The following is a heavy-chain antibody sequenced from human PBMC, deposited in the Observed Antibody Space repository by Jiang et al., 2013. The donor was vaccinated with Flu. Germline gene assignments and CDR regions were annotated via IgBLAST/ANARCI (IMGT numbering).Heavy chain of an antibody. CDR2: INPNSGGT. CDR1: GYTFTGYY. V-gene: IGHV1-2*02. CDR3: ARRPGIAVADTYYYYGMDV. J-gene: IGHJ6*02. Sequence: VQLVESGAEVKKPGASVKVSCKASGYTFTGYYMHWVRQAPGQGLEWMGWINPNSGGTNYAQKFQGRVTMTRDTSISTAYMELSRLRSDDTAVYYCARRPGIAVADTYYYYGMDVWGQGTTVTVSS. D-gene: IGHD6-19*01.